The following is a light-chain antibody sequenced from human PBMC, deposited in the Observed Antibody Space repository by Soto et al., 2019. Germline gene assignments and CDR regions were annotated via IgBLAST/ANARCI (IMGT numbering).Light chain of an antibody. J-gene: IGKJ1*01. Sequence: DIQMTQSPSTLSASVGDRVPITCRASQSISSWLAWYQQKPGKAPKLLIYKASSLESVVPSRFSGSGSGTEVTLTISSLQPDDFANYYGQQYTSYPWTFGQGTKVEIK. CDR1: QSISSW. CDR2: KAS. CDR3: QQYTSYPWT. V-gene: IGKV1-5*03.